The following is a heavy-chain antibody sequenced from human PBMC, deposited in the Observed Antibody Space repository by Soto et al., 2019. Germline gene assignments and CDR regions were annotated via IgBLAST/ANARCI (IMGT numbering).Heavy chain of an antibody. V-gene: IGHV3-53*02. CDR3: ARGPYYSGLDV. Sequence: EVQLVETGGGLIQPGGSLRLSCAASGFAVSANYLSWARQAPGKGLQWVSLIYSDGTTFYADSVKGRFTISRDSSKNTVYLQMNSLRADDTALYSCARGPYYSGLDVWGQGTTVTVSS. J-gene: IGHJ6*02. CDR1: GFAVSANY. CDR2: IYSDGTT.